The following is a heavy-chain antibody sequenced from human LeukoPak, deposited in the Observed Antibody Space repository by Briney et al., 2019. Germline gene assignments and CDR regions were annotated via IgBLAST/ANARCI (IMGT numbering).Heavy chain of an antibody. CDR3: AIFALGYSSSLSY. Sequence: GESLKISCKGSGYSFTSQWIGWVRQMPGKGLEWMGIIYPGDSDTRYSPSFQGQVTISADKSISTAYLQWSSLKASDTAMYYCAIFALGYSSSLSYWGQGTLVTVSS. CDR1: GYSFTSQW. CDR2: IYPGDSDT. V-gene: IGHV5-51*01. J-gene: IGHJ4*02. D-gene: IGHD6-13*01.